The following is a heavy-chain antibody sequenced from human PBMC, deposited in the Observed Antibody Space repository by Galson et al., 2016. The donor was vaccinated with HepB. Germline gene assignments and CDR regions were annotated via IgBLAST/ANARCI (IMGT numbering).Heavy chain of an antibody. CDR2: MYSAGST. CDR1: GGSITSFY. CDR3: ARELGLEATVVEYFDS. D-gene: IGHD7-27*01. Sequence: SETLSLTCSVSGGSITSFYWSWLRQPVGKGLEWIGRMYSAGSTNYNPSLKNRVTMSVDTSKSQFSLKMTSTTAADTAVYYCARELGLEATVVEYFDSWGPGTLVTVSS. J-gene: IGHJ4*02. V-gene: IGHV4-4*07.